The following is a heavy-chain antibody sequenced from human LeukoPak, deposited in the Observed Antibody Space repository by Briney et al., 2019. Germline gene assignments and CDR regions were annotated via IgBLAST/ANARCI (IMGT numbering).Heavy chain of an antibody. Sequence: PGGSLRLSCAASGFTFSSYGIHWVRQAPGKGLEWVALIWFDGSNKYYADSVKGRFTISRDNSKNTLYLQMNGLRAEDTAVYYCARDPGTYYFDSSGSSDAFDIWGQGTMVTVSS. D-gene: IGHD3-22*01. CDR3: ARDPGTYYFDSSGSSDAFDI. CDR1: GFTFSSYG. J-gene: IGHJ3*02. V-gene: IGHV3-33*01. CDR2: IWFDGSNK.